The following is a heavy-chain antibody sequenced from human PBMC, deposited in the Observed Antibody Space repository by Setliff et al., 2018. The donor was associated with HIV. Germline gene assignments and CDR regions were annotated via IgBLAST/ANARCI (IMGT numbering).Heavy chain of an antibody. J-gene: IGHJ6*03. D-gene: IGHD3-22*01. V-gene: IGHV4-39*01. Sequence: PSETLSLTCAVSGGSVTSSTYSWGWVRQPPGQGLEWLGNLFHTGSSYFNPSLKSRLTMSVDTSKNQFSLSLISMTAADSAVYYCARLGDNSDWRSNYFFYYMDVWGKGTTVTVSS. CDR1: GGSVTSSTYS. CDR3: ARLGDNSDWRSNYFFYYMDV. CDR2: LFHTGSS.